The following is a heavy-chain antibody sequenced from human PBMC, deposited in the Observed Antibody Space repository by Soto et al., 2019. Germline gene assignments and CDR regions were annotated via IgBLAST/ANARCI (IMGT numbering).Heavy chain of an antibody. Sequence: SETLSLTCTVSGGSISSSSYYWGWIRQPPGKGLEWIGYVYHTGRTSYNPSLKSRVSISMDTSKNQFSLNLDSVTAADTAVYFCARDFAYFDSWGRGTLVTVSS. J-gene: IGHJ4*02. CDR1: GGSISSSSYY. D-gene: IGHD3-3*01. CDR2: VYHTGRT. V-gene: IGHV4-61*05. CDR3: ARDFAYFDS.